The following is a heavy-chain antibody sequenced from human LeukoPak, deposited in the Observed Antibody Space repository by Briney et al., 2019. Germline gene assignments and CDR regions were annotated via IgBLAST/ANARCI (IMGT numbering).Heavy chain of an antibody. D-gene: IGHD1-1*01. J-gene: IGHJ4*02. CDR3: ARDPAGSGFAFDS. CDR1: GFIFSNDA. Sequence: GGSLRLSCAASGFIFSNDAMHWVRQAPGKGLEWVAFIWSDGSNKYYADSVKGRITISRDNSEDTLYLQMNSLRVEDTAVYYCARDPAGSGFAFDSWGQGALVTVSS. V-gene: IGHV3-33*01. CDR2: IWSDGSNK.